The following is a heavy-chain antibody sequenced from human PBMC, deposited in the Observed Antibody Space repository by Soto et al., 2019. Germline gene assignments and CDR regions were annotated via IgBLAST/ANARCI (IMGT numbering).Heavy chain of an antibody. CDR2: ISGSDGKT. D-gene: IGHD3-3*01. J-gene: IGHJ4*02. V-gene: IGHV3-23*04. Sequence: DVRLAESGGGLVQPGGSLRLSVQPFGFSFASFALPWVRQAPGKGLEWVATISGSDGKTYYADSVKGRFSISRDTSRNTLYLQMNSLRADDTAIYYCAKWSYLDYWGQGTRVTVSS. CDR1: GFSFASFA. CDR3: AKWSYLDY.